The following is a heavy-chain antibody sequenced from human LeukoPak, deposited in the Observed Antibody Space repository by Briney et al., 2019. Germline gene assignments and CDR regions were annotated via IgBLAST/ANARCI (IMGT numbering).Heavy chain of an antibody. Sequence: SGGSLRLSCAASGFTFSSYEMNWVRQAPGKVLEWVSYITSSDSTTHYADSVKGRFTISRDDAQNSLYLQMNSLRVEDTAVYYCAELGITMIGGVWGKGTTVTISS. CDR2: ITSSDSTT. D-gene: IGHD3-10*02. CDR3: AELGITMIGGV. CDR1: GFTFSSYE. J-gene: IGHJ6*03. V-gene: IGHV3-48*03.